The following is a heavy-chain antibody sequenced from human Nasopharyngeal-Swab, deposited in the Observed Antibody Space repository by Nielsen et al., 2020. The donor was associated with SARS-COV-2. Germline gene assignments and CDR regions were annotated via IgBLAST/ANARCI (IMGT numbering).Heavy chain of an antibody. CDR1: GYSFTSYW. CDR2: IYPGDSDT. V-gene: IGHV5-51*01. Sequence: GGSLRLSCKGSGYSFTSYWIGWERQMPGKGLEWMGIIYPGDSDTRYSPSFQGQVTISADKSISTAYLQWSSLKASDTAMYYCARIGEGVYYYYGMDVWGQGTTVTVSS. D-gene: IGHD3-16*01. CDR3: ARIGEGVYYYYGMDV. J-gene: IGHJ6*02.